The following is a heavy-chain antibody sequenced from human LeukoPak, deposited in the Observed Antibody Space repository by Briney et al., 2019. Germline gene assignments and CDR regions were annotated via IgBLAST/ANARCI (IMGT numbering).Heavy chain of an antibody. V-gene: IGHV3-74*01. J-gene: IGHJ4*02. CDR2: ISTDASST. CDR3: AKEDSSGWSYFDY. D-gene: IGHD6-19*01. Sequence: GGSLRLSCAGSGFTFSSYWMHWVRQAPGKGLVWVSRISTDASSTTYADSVKGRFTISRDNAKGTLYLQMNSLRAEDTAVYYCAKEDSSGWSYFDYWGQGTLVTVSS. CDR1: GFTFSSYW.